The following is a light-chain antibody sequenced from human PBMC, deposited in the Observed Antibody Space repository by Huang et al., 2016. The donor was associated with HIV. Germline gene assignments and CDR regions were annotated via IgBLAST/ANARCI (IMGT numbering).Light chain of an antibody. CDR1: QNINTY. J-gene: IGKJ5*01. Sequence: DILLTQSPSSLSASVGDRVTITCRASQNINTYLNWYQQKPGKAPNLRIHSASTLQTGGPSRFSGSGSGTDFTLTVNSLQPEDSATYYCQQGYSALITFGQGTRL. CDR3: QQGYSALIT. CDR2: SAS. V-gene: IGKV1-39*01.